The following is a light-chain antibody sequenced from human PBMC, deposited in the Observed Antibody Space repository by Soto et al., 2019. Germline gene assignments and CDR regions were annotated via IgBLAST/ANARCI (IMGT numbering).Light chain of an antibody. V-gene: IGKV1-5*03. Sequence: DIHMTQSPSTLSASVLDIVTITFRASQSISPWLAWYQQKPGKAPKLLIYKTSDLASGVPSRFSGRGSGTEFTLTISSLQTDDSGSYYCQQYHTSWTFGQGTKVDI. CDR3: QQYHTSWT. CDR1: QSISPW. J-gene: IGKJ1*01. CDR2: KTS.